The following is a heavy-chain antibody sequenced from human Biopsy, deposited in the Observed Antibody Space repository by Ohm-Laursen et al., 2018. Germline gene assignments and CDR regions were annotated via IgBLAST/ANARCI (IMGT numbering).Heavy chain of an antibody. J-gene: IGHJ5*02. CDR2: IIPIFETI. Sequence: SSVKVSCKASGGTFSSYAISWVRQAPGQGPEWMGGIIPIFETIDYAPKFQDRVTITADESTRTAYMELSSLKSEDTAVYYCARRYCSSTSCSAPFYSWFDPWGQGTRVTVSS. CDR3: ARRYCSSTSCSAPFYSWFDP. CDR1: GGTFSSYA. V-gene: IGHV1-69*01. D-gene: IGHD2-2*01.